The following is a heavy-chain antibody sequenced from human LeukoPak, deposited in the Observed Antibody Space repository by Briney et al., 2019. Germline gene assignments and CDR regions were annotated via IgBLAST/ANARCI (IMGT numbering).Heavy chain of an antibody. V-gene: IGHV3-53*01. CDR3: ARATLDN. CDR2: IYSDGST. Sequence: GGSLRLSCAASGFSVSSNYITWVRQAPGKGLEWVSVIYSDGSTKYADSVKARFTISRDNSKNTVYLQMNSLRVEDTAVYYCARATLDNWGQGTLVTVSS. J-gene: IGHJ4*02. CDR1: GFSVSSNY.